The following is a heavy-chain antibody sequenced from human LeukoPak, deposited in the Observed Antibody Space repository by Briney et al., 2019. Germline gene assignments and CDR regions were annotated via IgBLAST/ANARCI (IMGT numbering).Heavy chain of an antibody. CDR1: GGSISSSSYY. J-gene: IGHJ6*02. CDR3: ARHVFPYCTSGVCYKGGYGMDV. D-gene: IGHD2-8*01. V-gene: IGHV4-39*01. Sequence: PSETLSLTCTVSGGSISSSSYYWGWIRQPPGKGLGWIGSIYYSGSTYYNPSLKSRVTISVDTSKNQFSLKLSSVTAADTAVYYCARHVFPYCTSGVCYKGGYGMDVWGQGTTVTGSS. CDR2: IYYSGST.